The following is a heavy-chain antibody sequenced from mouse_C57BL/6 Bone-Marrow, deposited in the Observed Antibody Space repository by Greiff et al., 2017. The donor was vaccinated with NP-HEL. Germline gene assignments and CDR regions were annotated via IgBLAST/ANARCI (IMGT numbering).Heavy chain of an antibody. CDR2: ISGGGGNT. J-gene: IGHJ2*01. V-gene: IGHV5-9*01. Sequence: EVKVVESGGGLVKPGGSLKLSCAASGFTFSSYTMSWVRQTPEKRLEWVATISGGGGNTYYPDSVKGRFTISRDNAKNTLYLQMSSLRSEDTALYYCARQYYGPYYFDYWGQGTTLTVSS. CDR3: ARQYYGPYYFDY. D-gene: IGHD1-1*02. CDR1: GFTFSSYT.